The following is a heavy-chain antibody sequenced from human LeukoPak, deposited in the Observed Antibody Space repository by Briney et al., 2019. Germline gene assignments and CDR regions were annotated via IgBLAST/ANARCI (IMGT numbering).Heavy chain of an antibody. CDR3: AKVDGSGSYLTSYYYYYMDV. CDR1: GFMFSKSW. V-gene: IGHV3-30*02. Sequence: GGSLRLSCAASGFMFSKSWMHWVRQAPGKGLEWVAFIRYDGSNKYYADSVKGRFTISRDNSKNTLYLQMNSLRAEDTAVYYCAKVDGSGSYLTSYYYYYMDVWGKGTTVTISS. D-gene: IGHD3-10*01. J-gene: IGHJ6*03. CDR2: IRYDGSNK.